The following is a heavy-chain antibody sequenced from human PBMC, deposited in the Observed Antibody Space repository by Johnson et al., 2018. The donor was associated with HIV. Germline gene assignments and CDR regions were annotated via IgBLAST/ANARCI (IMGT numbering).Heavy chain of an antibody. V-gene: IGHV3-20*04. CDR2: ISWNGGTT. D-gene: IGHD3-3*01. Sequence: VQLVESGGGVVRPGGSLRLSCAASGFTFADYGMSWVRQAPGKGLEWVSGISWNGGTTGYEDSVKGRFTISRDNAKNSLYLQMNSLRAEDTALYYCVRDRGVFWSGYYSAFDIWGQGTMVTVSS. CDR3: VRDRGVFWSGYYSAFDI. CDR1: GFTFADYG. J-gene: IGHJ3*02.